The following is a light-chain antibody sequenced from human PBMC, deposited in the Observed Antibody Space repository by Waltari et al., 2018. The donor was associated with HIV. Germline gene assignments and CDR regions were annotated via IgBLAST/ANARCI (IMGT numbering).Light chain of an antibody. CDR3: QQRSNWTPSLT. Sequence: EIFLPPSPATLSLSPGERATLSCRASQSVSSHLAWDQQKHGQAPRLIIYDESNRATGIPARFSGNGSGTDFTLTISSLEPEHFAVYYCQQRSNWTPSLTFGGGTKVEIK. CDR2: DES. J-gene: IGKJ4*01. V-gene: IGKV3-11*01. CDR1: QSVSSH.